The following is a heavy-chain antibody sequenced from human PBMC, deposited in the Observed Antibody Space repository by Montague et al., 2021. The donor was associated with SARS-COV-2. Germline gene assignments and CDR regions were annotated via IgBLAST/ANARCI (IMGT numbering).Heavy chain of an antibody. CDR1: GLIVASKH. CDR3: VSRDGYTPS. V-gene: IGHV3-53*05. J-gene: IGHJ5*02. Sequence: SLRLSCATPGLIVASKHMSCVRQAPGKGLEWVSIMYSAGNTYYADSVKGRFSISRDNSKNTLYPQMNSLRPEYTAVYYCVSRDGYTPSWGQGTLVTVSS. CDR2: MYSAGNT. D-gene: IGHD5-24*01.